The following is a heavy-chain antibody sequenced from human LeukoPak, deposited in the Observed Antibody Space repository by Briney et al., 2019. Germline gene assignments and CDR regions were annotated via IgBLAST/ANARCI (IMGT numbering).Heavy chain of an antibody. CDR3: ARDLDYGTGFDY. CDR1: GFTFSSSTFGSYT. CDR2: ISSTGTYI. Sequence: GESLRLSCATSGFTFSSSTFGSYTMNWVRQAPGKGLEWVSSISSTGTYIYYTDSVKGRFTISRDIANSLLYLQMNSLRADDTAVYYCARDLDYGTGFDYWGQGTLVTVSS. V-gene: IGHV3-21*01. J-gene: IGHJ4*02. D-gene: IGHD4-17*01.